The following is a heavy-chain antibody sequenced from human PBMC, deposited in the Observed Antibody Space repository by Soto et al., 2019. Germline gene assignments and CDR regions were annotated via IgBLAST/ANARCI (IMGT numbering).Heavy chain of an antibody. V-gene: IGHV4-38-2*02. CDR1: GYSISSGCF. CDR2: MYHDGNT. D-gene: IGHD5-12*01. CDR3: ARESYSGYHSYDY. Sequence: SETLSLTCAVSGYSISSGCFWGWIRQPPGKGLEWIANMYHDGNTHYNPSLKSRDTMSVDTSKNQFSLKLNSVTAADMAVYYCARESYSGYHSYDYWGQGILVTVSS. J-gene: IGHJ4*02.